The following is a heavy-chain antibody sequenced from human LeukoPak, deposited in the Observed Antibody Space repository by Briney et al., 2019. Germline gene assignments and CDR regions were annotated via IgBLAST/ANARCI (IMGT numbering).Heavy chain of an antibody. D-gene: IGHD4-17*01. Sequence: GGSLRLSCAASGFTFSNYGMHRVRQAPGKGLEGVAFIRSDERDNYSEDSVKGGFTISRDNSKNTLFLQMNSLRAEDTAVYYCASNPLTVTPRLGKDYWGQGTLVTVSS. J-gene: IGHJ4*02. CDR3: ASNPLTVTPRLGKDY. V-gene: IGHV3-30*02. CDR2: IRSDERDN. CDR1: GFTFSNYG.